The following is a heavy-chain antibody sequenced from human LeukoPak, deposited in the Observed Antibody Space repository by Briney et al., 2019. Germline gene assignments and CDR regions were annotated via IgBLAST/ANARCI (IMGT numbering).Heavy chain of an antibody. CDR3: TTDSTTGWYKGDY. V-gene: IGHV3-15*01. Sequence: PGGSLRLSCGASEFTFSNAWMSWVRQAPGKGLEWIGRIKSKTDGGTTDYAAPVKGRFTISRDDSKNTLYLQMNSLKAEARAVYYCTTDSTTGWYKGDYWGQGTLVTVSS. CDR1: EFTFSNAW. CDR2: IKSKTDGGTT. J-gene: IGHJ4*02. D-gene: IGHD6-19*01.